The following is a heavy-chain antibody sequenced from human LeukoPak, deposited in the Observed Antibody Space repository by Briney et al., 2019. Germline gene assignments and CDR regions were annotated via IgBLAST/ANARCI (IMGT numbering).Heavy chain of an antibody. D-gene: IGHD1-1*01. CDR3: VKITSVTGGDC. Sequence: GGSLRLSCSASGFTFSAYAMYWVRQAPGKGLEYVSGISNKGGSSFYADSVKGRFTIYRDNSKNTLYLQMSSLRAEDTALYYCVKITSVTGGDCWGQGTRLTVSS. CDR2: ISNKGGSS. CDR1: GFTFSAYA. V-gene: IGHV3-64D*09. J-gene: IGHJ4*02.